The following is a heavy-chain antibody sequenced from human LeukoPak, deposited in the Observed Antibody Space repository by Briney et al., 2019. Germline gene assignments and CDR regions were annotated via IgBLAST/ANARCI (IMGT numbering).Heavy chain of an antibody. CDR1: GFTFSKYN. D-gene: IGHD4-17*01. J-gene: IGHJ4*02. V-gene: IGHV3-21*01. CDR2: ITTSSGYI. Sequence: GGSLRLSCTGSGFTFSKYNMNWVRQAPGKGLEWVSSITTSSGYIWYADSEKGRFTVSRDNGKSSLDLQLNSLGAEDTAVYYCAAHYGDFRDFYFEYWGRGTLVTVSS. CDR3: AAHYGDFRDFYFEY.